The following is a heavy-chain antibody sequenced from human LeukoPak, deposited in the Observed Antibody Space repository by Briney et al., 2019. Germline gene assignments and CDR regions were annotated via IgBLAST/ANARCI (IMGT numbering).Heavy chain of an antibody. CDR2: INHSGST. V-gene: IGHV4-34*01. D-gene: IGHD1-26*01. J-gene: IGHJ4*02. CDR3: ARGRSWEPDY. CDR1: GGSFSGYY. Sequence: PSETLSLTCAVYGGSFSGYYWSWIRQPPGKGLEWIGEINHSGSTDYNPSLKSRVTISVDTSKNQFSLKLSSVTAADTAVYYCARGRSWEPDYWGQGTLVTVSS.